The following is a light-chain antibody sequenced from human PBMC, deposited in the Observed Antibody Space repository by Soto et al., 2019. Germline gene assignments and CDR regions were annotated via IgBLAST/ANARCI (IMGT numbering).Light chain of an antibody. CDR2: AAS. CDR1: QVITNF. CDR3: LQDNNYPWT. V-gene: IGKV1-27*01. J-gene: IGKJ1*01. Sequence: DIQMTQSPSSLSASVGDRVTITCRASQVITNFLAWYQQKPGKAPKLLIYAASTLQSGVPSRFSGSGSGTDFSLTISSLQAEDFATYYCLQDNNYPWTFGQGTKVDIK.